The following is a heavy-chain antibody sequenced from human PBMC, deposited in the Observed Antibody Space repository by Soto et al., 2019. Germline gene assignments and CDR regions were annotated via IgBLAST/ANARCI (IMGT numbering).Heavy chain of an antibody. CDR1: GFTFSSYS. CDR3: AKTVTTAPGGYFDL. V-gene: IGHV3-21*01. D-gene: IGHD4-17*01. Sequence: GGSLRLSCAASGFTFSSYSMNWVRQAPGKGLEWVSSISSSSSYIYYADSVKGRFTISRDNAKNSLYLQMNSLRAEDTAVYYCAKTVTTAPGGYFDLWGRGTLVTVSS. CDR2: ISSSSSYI. J-gene: IGHJ2*01.